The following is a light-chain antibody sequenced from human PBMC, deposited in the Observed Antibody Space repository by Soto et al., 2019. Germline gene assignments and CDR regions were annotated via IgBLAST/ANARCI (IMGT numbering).Light chain of an antibody. CDR1: ISDVGGYDY. CDR2: EVT. J-gene: IGLJ1*01. V-gene: IGLV2-8*01. Sequence: LTKPPSAAGAPGQSCTISCAGTISDVGGYDYVSWYQQHPGKAPKLMIYEVTIRPSGVSDRFSGSKSGNTASLTVSGLQAEDEADYYCSSYPRTSSYVFATGTQLTVL. CDR3: SSYPRTSSYV.